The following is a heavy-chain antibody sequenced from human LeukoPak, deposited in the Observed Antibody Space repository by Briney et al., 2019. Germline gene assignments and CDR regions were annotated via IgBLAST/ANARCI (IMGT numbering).Heavy chain of an antibody. CDR2: IIPIFGTA. Sequence: ASVKGSCKASAGTFSSYAISWVRQAPGQGLEWMGGIIPIFGTANYAQKFQGRVTITADESTSTAYMELSSLRSEDTAVYYCASGGATITQRYFDLWGRGTLVTVSS. D-gene: IGHD1-26*01. CDR1: AGTFSSYA. V-gene: IGHV1-69*13. CDR3: ASGGATITQRYFDL. J-gene: IGHJ2*01.